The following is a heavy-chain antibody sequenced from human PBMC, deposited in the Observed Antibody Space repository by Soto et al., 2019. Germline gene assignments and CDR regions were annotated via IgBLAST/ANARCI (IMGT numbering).Heavy chain of an antibody. CDR3: ARVYDFVWWSYLPFDP. D-gene: IGHD3-16*02. J-gene: IGHJ5*02. CDR2: IDYSGST. CDR1: GGSVSSGSYY. Sequence: SETLSLTCTVSGGSVSSGSYYWNWVRQPPGKGLEWIGYIDYSGSTNYNPSLKSRVTISIDTSKNQFSLKLNSVTAADTAVYYCARVYDFVWWSYLPFDPWGQVXLVTVSS. V-gene: IGHV4-61*01.